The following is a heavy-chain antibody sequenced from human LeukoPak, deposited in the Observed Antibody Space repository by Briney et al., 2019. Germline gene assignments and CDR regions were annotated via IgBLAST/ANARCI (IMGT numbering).Heavy chain of an antibody. V-gene: IGHV3-30*18. CDR3: AKALSGIAAAGWFDP. CDR1: GFTFSSYG. CDR2: ISYDGSNK. Sequence: QPGGSLRLSCAASGFTFSSYGMHWVRQAPGKGLEWVAVISYDGSNKYYADSVKGRFTISRDNSKNTLYLQMNSLRAEDTAVYYCAKALSGIAAAGWFDPWGQGTLVTVSS. J-gene: IGHJ5*02. D-gene: IGHD6-13*01.